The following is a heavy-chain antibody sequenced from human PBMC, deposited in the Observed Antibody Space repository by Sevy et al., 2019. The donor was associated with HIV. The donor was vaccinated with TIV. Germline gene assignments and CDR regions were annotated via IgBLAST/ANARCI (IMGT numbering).Heavy chain of an antibody. Sequence: SENLSLTCTVSGGSISSYYWSWIRQPAGKGLEWIGRIYTSGSTNYNPSLKSRVTMSVDSSKNQFSLKLRSVTAADTAVYDYARVSRGAYYDSSGYYGGTYNWFDPWGQGTLVTVSS. D-gene: IGHD3-22*01. CDR3: ARVSRGAYYDSSGYYGGTYNWFDP. V-gene: IGHV4-4*07. CDR2: IYTSGST. J-gene: IGHJ5*02. CDR1: GGSISSYY.